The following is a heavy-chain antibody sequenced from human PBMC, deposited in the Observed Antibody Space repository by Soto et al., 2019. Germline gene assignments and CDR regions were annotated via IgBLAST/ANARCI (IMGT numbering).Heavy chain of an antibody. CDR2: IVVGSGNT. V-gene: IGHV1-58*01. CDR3: AADPWVSYYYYGMDV. D-gene: IGHD6-13*01. CDR1: GFTFTSSA. Sequence: SVKVSCKASGFTFTSSAVQWVRQARGQRLEWIGWIVVGSGNTNYAQKFQERVTITRDMSTSTAYMELSSLRSEDTAVYYCAADPWVSYYYYGMDVWGQGTTVTVSS. J-gene: IGHJ6*02.